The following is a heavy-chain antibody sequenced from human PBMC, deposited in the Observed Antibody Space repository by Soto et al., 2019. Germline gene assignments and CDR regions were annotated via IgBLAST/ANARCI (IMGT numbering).Heavy chain of an antibody. Sequence: GESLKISCKGSGYTFSNYLIAWVRQMPGKGLEWMGIVNPDDSDATYSPSFRGQVVLSADKAIATAYLQLRALKASDSAIYYCAKASREYNYANWFDTWGQGTLVTVSS. D-gene: IGHD3-16*01. V-gene: IGHV5-51*01. CDR2: VNPDDSDA. CDR1: GYTFSNYL. J-gene: IGHJ5*02. CDR3: AKASREYNYANWFDT.